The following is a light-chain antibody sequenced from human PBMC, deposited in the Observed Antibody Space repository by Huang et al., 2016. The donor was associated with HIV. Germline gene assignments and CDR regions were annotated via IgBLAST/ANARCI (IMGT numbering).Light chain of an antibody. CDR2: FAS. Sequence: EIVLTQSPGTLSLSPGEGATLSCQASQSIHNNYLAWFQQKPGQPPRLLIYFASSRATGVPYRFTGSGSGRDFNLTISRLETEDFAMYFCQHYGTSPQTFGQGTKLEIK. V-gene: IGKV3-20*01. J-gene: IGKJ2*01. CDR1: QSIHNNY. CDR3: QHYGTSPQT.